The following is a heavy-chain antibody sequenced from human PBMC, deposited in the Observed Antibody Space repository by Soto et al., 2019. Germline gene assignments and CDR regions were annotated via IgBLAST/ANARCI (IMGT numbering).Heavy chain of an antibody. CDR2: IWYDGSNK. J-gene: IGHJ6*02. D-gene: IGHD3-22*01. CDR1: GFTFSSYG. V-gene: IGHV3-33*01. CDR3: ARDLSGYGVEGMDV. Sequence: GGSLRLSCAASGFTFSSYGMHWVRQAPGKGLEWVAVIWYDGSNKYYADSVKGRFTISRDNSKNTLYLQMNSLRAEDTAVYYCARDLSGYGVEGMDVWGQGTTVTVSS.